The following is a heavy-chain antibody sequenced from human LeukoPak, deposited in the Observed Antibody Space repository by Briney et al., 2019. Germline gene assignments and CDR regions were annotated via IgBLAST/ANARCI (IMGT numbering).Heavy chain of an antibody. Sequence: SVKVSCKASGGTFSSYTISWVRQAPGRGVEWMGRIIAILGIANYAQKFQGRVTITAEKSTSTAYMELSSLRSEDTAVYYCARDRLPVEAGDYYYYMDVWGKGTTVTVSS. CDR2: IIAILGIA. D-gene: IGHD5-24*01. CDR1: GGTFSSYT. V-gene: IGHV1-69*04. CDR3: ARDRLPVEAGDYYYYMDV. J-gene: IGHJ6*03.